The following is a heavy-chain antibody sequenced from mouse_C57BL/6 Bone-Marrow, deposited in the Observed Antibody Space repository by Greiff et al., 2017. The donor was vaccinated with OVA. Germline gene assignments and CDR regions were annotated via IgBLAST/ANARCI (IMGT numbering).Heavy chain of an antibody. CDR2: ISNGGGST. CDR1: GFTFSDYY. J-gene: IGHJ4*01. D-gene: IGHD2-1*01. V-gene: IGHV5-12*01. Sequence: EVQGVESGGGLVQPGGSLKLSCAASGFTFSDYYMYWVRQTPEKRLEWVAYISNGGGSTYYPDTVKGRFTISRDNAKNTLYLQRSRLKSEDTAMYYCARHGDGNYVRYAMDYWGQGTSVTVSS. CDR3: ARHGDGNYVRYAMDY.